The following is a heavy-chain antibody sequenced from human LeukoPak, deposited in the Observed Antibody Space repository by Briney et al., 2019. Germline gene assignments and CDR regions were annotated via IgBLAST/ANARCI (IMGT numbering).Heavy chain of an antibody. D-gene: IGHD5-18*01. CDR3: AREWLPPRGYSYGYLDY. V-gene: IGHV3-23*01. Sequence: EGSLRLSCAASRFIFSSYAMSWVRQAPGKGLERVSAISGSGGTTYYADSVKGRFTISRDNSKNTLYLQMNSLRAEDTAVYYCAREWLPPRGYSYGYLDYWGQGTLVTVSS. CDR2: ISGSGGTT. CDR1: RFIFSSYA. J-gene: IGHJ4*02.